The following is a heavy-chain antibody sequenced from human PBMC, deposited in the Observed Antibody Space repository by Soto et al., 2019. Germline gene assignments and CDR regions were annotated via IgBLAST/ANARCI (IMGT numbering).Heavy chain of an antibody. CDR1: GFTYNSYD. CDR3: TRAAFGDGMDL. V-gene: IGHV3-13*01. CDR2: MGGAGAR. D-gene: IGHD3-10*01. J-gene: IGHJ6*02. Sequence: EVQLVESGGGLVQPGGSLRLSCAAFGFTYNSYDMHWVRQVTGKGLEWIASMGGAGAREYAGSVKGRFNISRDNAKNSLYLQMDSLRAGDTAVYYCTRAAFGDGMDLWGQGTPVTVSS.